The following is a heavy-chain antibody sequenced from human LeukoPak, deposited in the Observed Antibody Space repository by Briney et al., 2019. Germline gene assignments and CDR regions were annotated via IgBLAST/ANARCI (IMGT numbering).Heavy chain of an antibody. CDR3: ARAPNVGTPDY. CDR1: GFTFSSSW. V-gene: IGHV3-74*03. CDR2: INSDGSTT. D-gene: IGHD7-27*01. Sequence: GSLRLSCAASGFTFSSSWMHWVRQAPGKGLVWVPHINSDGSTTTYADSVRGRFTISRDNAKNTLYLQMNSLRAEDTAVYYCARAPNVGTPDYWGQGTLVTVSS. J-gene: IGHJ4*02.